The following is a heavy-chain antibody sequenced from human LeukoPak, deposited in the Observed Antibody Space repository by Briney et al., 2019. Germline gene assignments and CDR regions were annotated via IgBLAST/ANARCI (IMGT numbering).Heavy chain of an antibody. V-gene: IGHV4-59*01. CDR2: IYYSGST. CDR1: GGSISSYY. Sequence: SETLSLTCTVSGGSISSYYWSWIRPPPGKGLEWIGYIYYSGSTNYNPSLKSRVTISVDTSKNQFSLKLSSVTAADTAVYYCATGSGSCLRDAFDIWGQGTMVTVSS. D-gene: IGHD1-26*01. J-gene: IGHJ3*02. CDR3: ATGSGSCLRDAFDI.